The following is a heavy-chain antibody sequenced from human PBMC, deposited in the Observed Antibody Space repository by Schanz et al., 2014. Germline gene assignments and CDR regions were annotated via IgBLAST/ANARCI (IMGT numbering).Heavy chain of an antibody. CDR3: AKGRFGELSAFDI. CDR1: GFTFSTDA. J-gene: IGHJ3*02. CDR2: ISASGGDT. V-gene: IGHV3-23*01. D-gene: IGHD3-10*01. Sequence: EMQLLESGGGLIQPGGSLRLSCAASGFTFSTDAMSWVRQAPGKGLEWLSVISASGGDTYYADSVRGRFTISRDNAENTLYLQMNSLRAEDTAVYYCAKGRFGELSAFDIWGQGTMVTVSS.